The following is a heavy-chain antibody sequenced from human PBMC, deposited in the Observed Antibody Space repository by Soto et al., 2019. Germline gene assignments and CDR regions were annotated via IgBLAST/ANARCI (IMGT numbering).Heavy chain of an antibody. CDR2: ISGSGDST. CDR3: AKASPSKYYYDSSGYLTPAYYFDY. V-gene: IGHV3-23*01. Sequence: GGSLRLSCAASGFTFSSYAMSWVRQAPGKGLEWVSAISGSGDSTYYADSVKGRFTISRDNSKNTLYLQMNSLRAEDTAVYYCAKASPSKYYYDSSGYLTPAYYFDYWGQGTLVTVSS. CDR1: GFTFSSYA. J-gene: IGHJ4*02. D-gene: IGHD3-22*01.